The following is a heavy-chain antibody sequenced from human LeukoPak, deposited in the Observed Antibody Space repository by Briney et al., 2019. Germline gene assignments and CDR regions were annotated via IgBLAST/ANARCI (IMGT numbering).Heavy chain of an antibody. Sequence: GGSLRLSCEASRFTFSTYPMSWVHQAPGRGLEWVSVISESGDVTHYADAMKGRFTISRDNAKNTLNLQMNSLRAEDTAIYYCARDSSHYLGSSDYWGQGTLVTVSS. V-gene: IGHV3-23*01. D-gene: IGHD6-6*01. CDR1: RFTFSTYP. CDR2: ISESGDVT. CDR3: ARDSSHYLGSSDY. J-gene: IGHJ4*02.